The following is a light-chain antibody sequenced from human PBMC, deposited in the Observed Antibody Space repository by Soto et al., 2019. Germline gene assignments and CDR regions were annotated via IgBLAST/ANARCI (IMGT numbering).Light chain of an antibody. CDR3: QQLNAYPLT. CDR2: GAS. V-gene: IGKV1-9*01. Sequence: DIQLTQSPSFLSASLGDRVTITCRASQGTSSYLAWFQQKPGRAPKLLIYGASTLQSGVPARFSGSGSGTDFTLTISNLQPEDFATYYCQQLNAYPLTFGQGTRLEIK. CDR1: QGTSSY. J-gene: IGKJ5*01.